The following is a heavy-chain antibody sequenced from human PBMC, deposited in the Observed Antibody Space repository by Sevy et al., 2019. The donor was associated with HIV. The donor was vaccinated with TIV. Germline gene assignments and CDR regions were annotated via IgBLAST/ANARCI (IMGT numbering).Heavy chain of an antibody. CDR1: GFTFSGSA. V-gene: IGHV3-73*01. J-gene: IGHJ3*02. CDR3: TRTTVTNDAFDI. Sequence: GGSLSLSCAASGFTFSGSAMHWVRQASGKGLEWVDRIRSKANSYATAYAASVKGRFTISRDDSKNTAYLQMNSLKTDDTAVYYCTRTTVTNDAFDIWGQGTMVTVSS. D-gene: IGHD4-17*01. CDR2: IRSKANSYAT.